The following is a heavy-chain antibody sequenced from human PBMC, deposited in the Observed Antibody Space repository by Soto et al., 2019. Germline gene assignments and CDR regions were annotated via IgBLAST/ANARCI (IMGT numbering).Heavy chain of an antibody. J-gene: IGHJ6*02. V-gene: IGHV1-18*01. CDR2: ISAYNGNT. D-gene: IGHD2-15*01. CDR3: ARDVEGYCSGGSCYPYYYSYGMDV. CDR1: GYTFTSYG. Sequence: QVQLVQSGAEVKKPGASVKVSCKASGYTFTSYGISWVRQAPGQGLEWMGWISAYNGNTNYAQKLQGRVTMTTDTSTSTAYMELRSLRSDDTAVYYCARDVEGYCSGGSCYPYYYSYGMDVWGQGTTVTVSS.